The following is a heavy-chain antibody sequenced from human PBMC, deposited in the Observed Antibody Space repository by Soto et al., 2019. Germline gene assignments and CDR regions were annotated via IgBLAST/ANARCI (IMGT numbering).Heavy chain of an antibody. V-gene: IGHV4-59*01. CDR3: ARVKSGAAFDY. Sequence: QVQLQESGPRLVKPSETLSLTCTVSGDSITTSYWSWIRQSPGKGLECIGYIYYSGSTNYNPSLNSPVTISVNTSKKHFYLKLTSVTAADTAVYYCARVKSGAAFDYWGQGTLVTVSS. CDR1: GDSITTSY. D-gene: IGHD1-26*01. CDR2: IYYSGST. J-gene: IGHJ4*02.